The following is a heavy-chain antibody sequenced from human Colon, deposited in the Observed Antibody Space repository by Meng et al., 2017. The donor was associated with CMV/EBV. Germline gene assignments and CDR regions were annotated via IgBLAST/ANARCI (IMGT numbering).Heavy chain of an antibody. CDR1: GFTFSSYW. J-gene: IGHJ5*02. CDR3: ARLVGP. V-gene: IGHV3-74*03. D-gene: IGHD3-10*01. Sequence: GGSLRLSCAASGFTFSSYWMYWVRQAPGTGLVWVARINNDGSGPKYADSVRGRFTISRDNAKNTLYLQMNSMRAEDTAMYYCARLVGPWGQGTLVTVSS. CDR2: INNDGSGP.